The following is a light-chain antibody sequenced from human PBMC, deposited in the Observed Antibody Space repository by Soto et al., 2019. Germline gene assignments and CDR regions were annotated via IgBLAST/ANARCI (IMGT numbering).Light chain of an antibody. J-gene: IGLJ1*01. CDR2: DVT. CDR1: SSDVGGYNF. CDR3: SSYTSRRTYV. Sequence: QSVLAQPASVSGSPGQSITISCTGTSSDVGGYNFVTWHQQHPGKAPKLIIHDVTNRPSGVSDRFSGSKSGNTASLTISGLQAEDDADYYCSSYTSRRTYVFGTGTKLTVL. V-gene: IGLV2-14*03.